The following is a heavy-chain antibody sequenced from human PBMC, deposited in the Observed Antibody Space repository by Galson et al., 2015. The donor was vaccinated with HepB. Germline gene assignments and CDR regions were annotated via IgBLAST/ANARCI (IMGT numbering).Heavy chain of an antibody. V-gene: IGHV3-9*01. CDR3: AKVSSRLSWFGESLHFDL. J-gene: IGHJ2*01. D-gene: IGHD3-10*01. CDR2: ISWNTFSI. CDR1: GFIFDDYA. Sequence: LRLSCAASGFIFDDYAMHWVRQAPGKGLEWVSGISWNTFSIAYADPVKGRFVISRDNVKNSLYLQMSGLRPEDTALYFCAKVSSRLSWFGESLHFDLWGRGSLVTVSS.